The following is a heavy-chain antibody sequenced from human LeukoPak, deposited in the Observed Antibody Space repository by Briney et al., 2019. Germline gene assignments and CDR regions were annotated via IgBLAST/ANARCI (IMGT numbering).Heavy chain of an antibody. CDR2: ISSSGSTI. CDR3: ARGANYYYYYMDV. J-gene: IGHJ6*03. CDR1: GFSFNTYW. V-gene: IGHV3-48*04. Sequence: PGGSLRLSCATSGFSFNTYWMSWVRQAPGKGLEWVSYISSSGSTIYYADSVKGRFTISRDNAKNTLYLQMNSLRAEDTAVYYCARGANYYYYYMDVWGKGTTVTISS.